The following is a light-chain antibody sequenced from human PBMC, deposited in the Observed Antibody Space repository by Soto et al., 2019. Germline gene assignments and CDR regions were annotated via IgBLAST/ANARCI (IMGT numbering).Light chain of an antibody. J-gene: IGKJ1*01. V-gene: IGKV1-39*01. CDR3: QQGYNSPWT. CDR1: QNISNY. CDR2: GAS. Sequence: IQVTQSPPSLSASIGDTVIITCRSAQNISNYLNWYNQKPGKAPNLLIYGASKLHGGVSSRFSGSGFGTDFTLTITNLQPEDFATYYCQQGYNSPWTFGQGTKVEIK.